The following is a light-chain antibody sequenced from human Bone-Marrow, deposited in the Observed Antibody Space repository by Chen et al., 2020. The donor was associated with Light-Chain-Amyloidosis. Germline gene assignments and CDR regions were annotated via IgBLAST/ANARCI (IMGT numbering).Light chain of an antibody. V-gene: IGLV6-57*01. CDR3: QSYRGSGQGV. J-gene: IGLJ3*02. CDR1: SGSIATNY. Sequence: NFMLTQPHSVSESPGKTVIISCTRSSGSIATNYVQWYQQRPGSSPTTVIYEDGQRLSGVPDRFSGSIDRSSTSPSLPISGLKTEDEAGCYCQSYRGSGQGVFGGGTTLTVL. CDR2: EDG.